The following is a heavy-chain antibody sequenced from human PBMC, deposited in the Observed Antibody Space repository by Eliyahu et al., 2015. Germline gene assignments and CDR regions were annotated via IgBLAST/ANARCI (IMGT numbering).Heavy chain of an antibody. J-gene: IGHJ6*04. V-gene: IGHV3-74*01. CDR1: GXNFNXYW. CDR2: IRNDGTSI. CDR3: AREETYYSGSGSSSPHYYYYGMDV. D-gene: IGHD3-10*01. Sequence: EVRLVESGGGSVQPGGSLRLSCAAXGXNFNXYWXHWXRXAPGRGLVWVSXIRNDGTSITYADFVEGRFAISRDNAKNTLFLQMDNLRVEDTGVYYCAREETYYSGSGSSSPHYYYYGMDVWGKGTTVTVSS.